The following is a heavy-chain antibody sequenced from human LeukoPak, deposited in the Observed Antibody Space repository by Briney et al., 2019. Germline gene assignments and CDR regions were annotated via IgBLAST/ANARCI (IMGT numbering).Heavy chain of an antibody. CDR3: ACIPAVMPFDH. CDR2: ISPNVGST. J-gene: IGHJ4*02. D-gene: IGHD2-2*01. V-gene: IGHV3-23*01. Sequence: GGSLRLSCAASGFTFSSYAMTWVRQAPGKGLEWVSTISPNVGSTYYADSVKGRFTISRDNSKNTLYLQMDSLRAEDTAVYYCACIPAVMPFDHWGQGTLVTVSS. CDR1: GFTFSSYA.